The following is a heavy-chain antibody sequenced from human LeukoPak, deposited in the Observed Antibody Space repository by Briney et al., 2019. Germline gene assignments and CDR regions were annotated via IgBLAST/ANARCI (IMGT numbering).Heavy chain of an antibody. Sequence: ASVKVSCKASGGTVSIYAISWVRQAPGQGLEWMGGIIPIFGTADYAKKFQGRVTSTADDTTSTSYMELSSLRSEDTAVYYCTRSVEMATILHDAFDIWIQGTMVTVSS. CDR2: IIPIFGTA. CDR3: TRSVEMATILHDAFDI. V-gene: IGHV1-69*13. J-gene: IGHJ3*02. D-gene: IGHD5-24*01. CDR1: GGTVSIYA.